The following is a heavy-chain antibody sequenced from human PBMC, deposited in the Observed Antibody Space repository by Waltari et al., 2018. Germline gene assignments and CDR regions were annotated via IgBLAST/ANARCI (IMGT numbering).Heavy chain of an antibody. CDR1: GFTFSSYG. D-gene: IGHD3-10*01. CDR2: ISYDGSNK. CDR3: AKGGRGGGMDV. Sequence: QVQLVESGGGVVQPGRSLRLSCAASGFTFSSYGMHWVRQAPGKGLEGVAVISYDGSNKYYADSVKGRFTISRDNSKNTLYLQMNSLRAEDTAVYYCAKGGRGGGMDVWGQGTTVTVSS. V-gene: IGHV3-30*18. J-gene: IGHJ6*02.